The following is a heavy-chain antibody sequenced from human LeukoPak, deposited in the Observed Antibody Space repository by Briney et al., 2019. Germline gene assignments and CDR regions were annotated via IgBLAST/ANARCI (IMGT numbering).Heavy chain of an antibody. V-gene: IGHV1-69*05. D-gene: IGHD5-18*01. J-gene: IGHJ4*02. CDR1: GGTFSSYA. CDR2: IIPIFGTA. CDR3: ARDLKLWGYSYGYLY. Sequence: SVTVSCKASGGTFSSYAISWVRQAPGQGLEWMGGIIPIFGTANYAQKFQGRVTITTDESTSTAYMELSSLRSEDTAVYYCARDLKLWGYSYGYLYWGQGTLVTVSS.